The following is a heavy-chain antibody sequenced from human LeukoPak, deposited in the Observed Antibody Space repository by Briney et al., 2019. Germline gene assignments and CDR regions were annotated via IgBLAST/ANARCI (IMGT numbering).Heavy chain of an antibody. CDR1: RFTFYSYN. CDR2: TSSSSRYI. D-gene: IGHD4-23*01. CDR3: ANLCTVVTQLDY. Sequence: GGSLRLSCAASRFTFYSYNVKWLPHAPGKGREGVSYTSSSSRYIYYAYSVQSRFTISRVNAKNSLYLQMNSLIAEDTAVYYCANLCTVVTQLDYWGQGTLVTVSS. J-gene: IGHJ4*02. V-gene: IGHV3-21*01.